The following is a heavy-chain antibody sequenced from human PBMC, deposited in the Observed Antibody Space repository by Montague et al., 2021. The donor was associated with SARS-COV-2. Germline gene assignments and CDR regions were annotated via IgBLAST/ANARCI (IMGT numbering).Heavy chain of an antibody. CDR3: ASAIQSQPLVVVIAIPRPFYYFDH. D-gene: IGHD2-21*01. Sequence: SETLSLTCTVSGGPFSGDGSFCGYYSPWIRQTPGKGLEWIGEINHSGTPNYNPSFKSRAIMSVDTSKNQFSLTLSSVTAADTAVYYCASAIQSQPLVVVIAIPRPFYYFDHWGQGTLVTVSS. CDR2: INHSGTP. CDR1: GGPFSGDGSFCGYY. V-gene: IGHV4-34*01. J-gene: IGHJ4*02.